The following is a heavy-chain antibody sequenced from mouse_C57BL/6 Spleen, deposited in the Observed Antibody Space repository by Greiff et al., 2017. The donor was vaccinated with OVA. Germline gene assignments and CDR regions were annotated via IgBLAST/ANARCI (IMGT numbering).Heavy chain of an antibody. D-gene: IGHD2-13*01. J-gene: IGHJ4*01. CDR1: GYTFTSSW. Sequence: QVQLQQPGAELVKPGASVKLSCKASGYTFTSSWMHWVQQRPGRGLEWIGRIDPSSGGTNYNEKFKGKATLTVDKSSSTAYMQLSSLTSEDSAVYYCSRSGDYYAMDYWGQGTSVTVSS. CDR2: IDPSSGGT. V-gene: IGHV1-72*01. CDR3: SRSGDYYAMDY.